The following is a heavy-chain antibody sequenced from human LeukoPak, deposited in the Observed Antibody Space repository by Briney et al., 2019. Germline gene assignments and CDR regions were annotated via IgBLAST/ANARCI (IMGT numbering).Heavy chain of an antibody. J-gene: IGHJ6*02. V-gene: IGHV3-23*01. CDR2: ISGSDGST. D-gene: IGHD1-14*01. CDR1: GFTFSSYA. Sequence: PGGSLRLSCAASGFTFSSYAMSWVRQAPGKGLEWVSAISGSDGSTYYAGSVKGRFTISRDNSKNTLYLQMNSLRAEDTAVYYCAKGTGNYYYCGMDVWGQGTTVTVSS. CDR3: AKGTGNYYYCGMDV.